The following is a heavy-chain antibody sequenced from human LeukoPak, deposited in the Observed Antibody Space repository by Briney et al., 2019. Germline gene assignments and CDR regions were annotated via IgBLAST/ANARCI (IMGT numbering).Heavy chain of an antibody. D-gene: IGHD3-22*01. J-gene: IGHJ3*02. CDR1: GYTFTSYG. CDR2: ISAYNGNT. V-gene: IGHV1-18*01. Sequence: ASVKVSCKASGYTFTSYGISWVRQAPGQGLEWMGWISAYNGNTNYAQKLQGRVTMTTDTSTSTAYMELRSLRSDDTAVYYCARGPEYYDSSGYSPDAFDIWGQGTMVTVSS. CDR3: ARGPEYYDSSGYSPDAFDI.